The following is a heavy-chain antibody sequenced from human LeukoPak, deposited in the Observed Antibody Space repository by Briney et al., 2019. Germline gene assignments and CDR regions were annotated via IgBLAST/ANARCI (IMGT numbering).Heavy chain of an antibody. V-gene: IGHV3-23*01. Sequence: GGSLRLSCAASGFTFSSFGMNWVRQAPEKGLEWVSTISAGGGSTYYADSVKGRLTISRDNSKNTLYLQMNSLRAEDTAVYYCAKGPYAGTFSGFDYRGQGTLVTVSS. J-gene: IGHJ4*02. D-gene: IGHD2/OR15-2a*01. CDR3: AKGPYAGTFSGFDY. CDR2: ISAGGGST. CDR1: GFTFSSFG.